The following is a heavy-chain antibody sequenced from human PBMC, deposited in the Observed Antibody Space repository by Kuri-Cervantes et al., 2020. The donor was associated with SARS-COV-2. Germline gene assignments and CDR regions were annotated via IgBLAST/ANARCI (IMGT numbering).Heavy chain of an antibody. CDR3: ARGLVRGVIQYYYYGMDV. J-gene: IGHJ6*02. CDR1: GYTFSGGYY. CDR2: INPNSGGT. Sequence: ASAKVSCKASGYTFSGGYYMYWVRQAPGQGLEWMGWINPNSGGTNYAQKFQGWVTMTRDTSISTAYMELSRLRSDDTAVYYCARGLVRGVIQYYYYGMDVWGQGTTVTVSS. V-gene: IGHV1-2*04. D-gene: IGHD3-10*01.